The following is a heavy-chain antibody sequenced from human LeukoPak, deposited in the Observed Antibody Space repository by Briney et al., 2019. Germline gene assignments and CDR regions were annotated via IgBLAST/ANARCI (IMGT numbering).Heavy chain of an antibody. V-gene: IGHV3-53*01. J-gene: IGHJ6*02. Sequence: GGSLRLSCAASGFTVSINYMSWVRQAPGKGLEWVSVIYDGGSTYYADSVKGRFTISRDNSKNTLYLQMNSLRAEDTAVYYCARDLGRAGVYYYYGMDVWGQGTTVTVSS. D-gene: IGHD3-10*01. CDR1: GFTVSINY. CDR2: IYDGGST. CDR3: ARDLGRAGVYYYYGMDV.